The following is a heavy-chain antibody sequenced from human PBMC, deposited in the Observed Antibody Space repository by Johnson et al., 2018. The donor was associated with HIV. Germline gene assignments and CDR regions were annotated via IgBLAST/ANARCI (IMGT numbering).Heavy chain of an antibody. CDR1: GFNLNKCD. Sequence: VQLVESGGGVDQPGGSLRLSCAASGFNLNKCDMYWVRQAPGKGLEWVSYISSSGSTIYYADSVKGRFTISRDNSKNTLYLQMNSLRAEDTALYYCARDPPNWNDGGGSGAFDIWGQGTMVTVSS. D-gene: IGHD1-1*01. J-gene: IGHJ3*02. V-gene: IGHV3-48*01. CDR3: ARDPPNWNDGGGSGAFDI. CDR2: ISSSGSTI.